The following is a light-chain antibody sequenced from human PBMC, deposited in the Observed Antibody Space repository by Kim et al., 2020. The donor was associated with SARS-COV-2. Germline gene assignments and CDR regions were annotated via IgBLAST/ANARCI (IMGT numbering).Light chain of an antibody. CDR2: GAS. V-gene: IGKV3-15*01. Sequence: EIVMTQSPATLSVSPGERATLSCRASQSVSSKLAWYQQKPGQAPRLLIYGASTGATGFPARFSGSGSGTDFTLTISSLQSEDVAVYYCQQYNNWPFTFGGGTKLEIK. CDR3: QQYNNWPFT. CDR1: QSVSSK. J-gene: IGKJ4*01.